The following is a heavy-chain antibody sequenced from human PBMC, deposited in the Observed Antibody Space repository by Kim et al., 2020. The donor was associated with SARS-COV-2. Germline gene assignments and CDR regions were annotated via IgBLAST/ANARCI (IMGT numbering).Heavy chain of an antibody. V-gene: IGHV3-7*01. CDR1: GFIIRTYW. CDR3: MRDPGTY. D-gene: IGHD3-10*01. CDR2: IKEDGSEA. Sequence: GGSLRLSCVASGFIIRTYWMTWVRQPPGKGLEWVGNIKEDGSEAYYADSVKGRFTISRDNAKNSLYLQMNSLRAEDTAVYYCMRDPGTYCRQGTLVIVSS. J-gene: IGHJ4*02.